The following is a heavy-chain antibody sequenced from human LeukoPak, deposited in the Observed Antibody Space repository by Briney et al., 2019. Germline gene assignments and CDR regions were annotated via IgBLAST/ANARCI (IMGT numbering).Heavy chain of an antibody. D-gene: IGHD3-22*01. CDR1: GGSISSGDYY. CDR2: MYYSGST. Sequence: SQTLSLTRTVSGGSISSGDYYWSWIRQPPGKGLEWIAYMYYSGSTYYNPSLKSRITMSADTSKNQLSLKLSSVTAADTAVYYCARPYYYDSRIDPWGQGILVTVSS. V-gene: IGHV4-30-4*01. J-gene: IGHJ5*02. CDR3: ARPYYYDSRIDP.